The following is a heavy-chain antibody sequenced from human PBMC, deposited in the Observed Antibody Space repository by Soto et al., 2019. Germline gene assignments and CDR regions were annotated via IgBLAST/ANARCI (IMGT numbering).Heavy chain of an antibody. CDR3: AIGRIIVAGGFDP. Sequence: QVQLVQSGAEVKKPGASVKVSCKASGYTFTSYDIIWVRQATGQGLEWMGWMNPSTGNTDSAEKFQGRLTMTRNTSIRTVYMELSSLSFEDTAVYYCAIGRIIVAGGFDPWGQGTLVTVSS. J-gene: IGHJ5*02. V-gene: IGHV1-8*01. D-gene: IGHD6-19*01. CDR2: MNPSTGNT. CDR1: GYTFTSYD.